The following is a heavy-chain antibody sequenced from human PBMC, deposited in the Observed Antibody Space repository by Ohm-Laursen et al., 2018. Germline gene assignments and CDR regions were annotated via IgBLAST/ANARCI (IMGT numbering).Heavy chain of an antibody. CDR2: IIPIFGTA. V-gene: IGHV1-69*13. J-gene: IGHJ4*02. CDR3: ATGAVVAASTFDY. Sequence: SVKVSCKTSGYIFTNYYMHWVRQAPGQGLEWTGGIIPIFGTANYAQKFQGRVTITADESTSTAYMELSSLRSEDTAVYYCATGAVVAASTFDYWGQGTLVTVSS. D-gene: IGHD2-15*01. CDR1: GYIFTNYY.